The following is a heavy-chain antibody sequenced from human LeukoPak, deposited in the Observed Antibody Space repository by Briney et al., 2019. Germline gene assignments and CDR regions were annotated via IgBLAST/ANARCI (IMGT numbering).Heavy chain of an antibody. CDR3: ARAESRYDFWSGYYTNYFDY. J-gene: IGHJ4*02. CDR2: IYYSGST. CDR1: GGSISSGDYY. Sequence: SQTLSLTCTVSGGSISSGDYYWSWIRQPPGKGLEWIGYIYYSGSTYYNPSLKSRVTISVDTSKNQFSLKLSSVTAADTAVYYCARAESRYDFWSGYYTNYFDYWGQGTLVTVSS. D-gene: IGHD3-3*01. V-gene: IGHV4-30-4*08.